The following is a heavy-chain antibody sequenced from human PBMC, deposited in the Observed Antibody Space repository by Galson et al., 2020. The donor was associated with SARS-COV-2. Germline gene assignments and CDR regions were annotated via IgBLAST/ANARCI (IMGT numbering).Heavy chain of an antibody. Sequence: GESLKISCKASGYTFTSYGISWVRQAPGQGLEWMGWISAYNGNTNYAQKLQGRVTMTTDTSTSTAYMELRSLRSDDTAVYYCAREYYYDRSGDYPLDDGGQGTLVTVSS. D-gene: IGHD3-22*01. V-gene: IGHV1-18*01. J-gene: IGHJ4*02. CDR3: AREYYYDRSGDYPLDD. CDR1: GYTFTSYG. CDR2: ISAYNGNT.